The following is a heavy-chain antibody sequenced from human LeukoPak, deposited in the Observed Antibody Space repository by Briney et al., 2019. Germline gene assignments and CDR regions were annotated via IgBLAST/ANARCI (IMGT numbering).Heavy chain of an antibody. D-gene: IGHD3-9*01. CDR1: GYTFTSYG. CDR3: ARDSHDIGVYAFDI. Sequence: ASVKVSCKASGYTFTSYGISWVRQAPGQGLEWMGWISAYNGNTNYAQKLRGRVTMTTDTSTSTAYMELRSLRSDDTAVYYCARDSHDIGVYAFDIWGQGTMVTVSS. J-gene: IGHJ3*02. V-gene: IGHV1-18*01. CDR2: ISAYNGNT.